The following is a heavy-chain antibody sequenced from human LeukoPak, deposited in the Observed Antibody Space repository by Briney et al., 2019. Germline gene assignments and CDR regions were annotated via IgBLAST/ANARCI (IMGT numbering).Heavy chain of an antibody. V-gene: IGHV3-23*01. CDR1: GFTFSSYA. D-gene: IGHD3/OR15-3a*01. CDR3: AKGDWLTSPGRYYFDD. CDR2: ISGSGGST. Sequence: GGSLRLSCAASGFTFSSYAMSWVRQAPGKGLECVSAISGSGGSTYYADSVKGRFTLSRDNSKNTLYLQMNSLRAEDTAVYHCAKGDWLTSPGRYYFDDWGQGTLVTVSS. J-gene: IGHJ4*02.